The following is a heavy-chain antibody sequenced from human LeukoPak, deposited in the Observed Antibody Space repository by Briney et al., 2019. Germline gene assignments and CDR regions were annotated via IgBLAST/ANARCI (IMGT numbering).Heavy chain of an antibody. D-gene: IGHD2-2*01. Sequence: GGSLRLSCAASGFTFSSYGMHWVRQAPGKGLEWVAFIRYDGSNKYYADSVKGRFTISRDNSKNTLYLQMNSLRAEDTAVHYCAKDFGKYQLLSDFDYWGQGTLVTVST. CDR1: GFTFSSYG. CDR3: AKDFGKYQLLSDFDY. CDR2: IRYDGSNK. V-gene: IGHV3-30*02. J-gene: IGHJ4*02.